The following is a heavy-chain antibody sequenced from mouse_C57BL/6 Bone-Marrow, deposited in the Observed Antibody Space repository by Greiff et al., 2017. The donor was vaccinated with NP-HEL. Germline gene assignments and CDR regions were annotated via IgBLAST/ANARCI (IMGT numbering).Heavy chain of an antibody. CDR3: ARHVDSSGYLYYAMDY. J-gene: IGHJ4*01. V-gene: IGHV1-62-2*01. CDR2: FYPGSGSI. Sequence: VKLMESGAELVKPGASVKLSCKASGYTFTEYTIHWVKQRSGQGLEWIGWFYPGSGSIKYNEKFKDKATLTADKSSSTVYMELSRLTSEDSAVYFCARHVDSSGYLYYAMDYWGQGTSVTVSS. CDR1: GYTFTEYT. D-gene: IGHD3-2*02.